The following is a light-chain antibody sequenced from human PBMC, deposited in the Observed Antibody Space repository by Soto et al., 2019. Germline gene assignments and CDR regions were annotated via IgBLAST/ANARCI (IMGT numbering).Light chain of an antibody. J-gene: IGKJ1*01. V-gene: IGKV3-11*01. CDR2: DAS. Sequence: ETVLTQSPARLSLSPGERATLSCRAGQSVSDYLAWYQQKPGQAPRPLIYDASNRATGIPARFSGSGSGTDFTLTISSPEPEDFAVYYCQQRSNWPPTFGQGTKVDIK. CDR1: QSVSDY. CDR3: QQRSNWPPT.